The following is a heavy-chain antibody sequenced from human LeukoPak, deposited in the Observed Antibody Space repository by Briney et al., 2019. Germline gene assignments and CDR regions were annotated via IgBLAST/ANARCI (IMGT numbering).Heavy chain of an antibody. D-gene: IGHD4-4*01. CDR2: ISWNSGAI. J-gene: IGHJ4*02. CDR3: ARDNSIGLLDY. CDR1: GFTFDDYA. V-gene: IGHV3-9*01. Sequence: PGGSLRLSCVASGFTFDDYAMHWVRQAPGKGLEWVSGISWNSGAIGYADSVKGRFTISRDNAKNSLHLQMNSLRTGDTALYYCARDNSIGLLDYWGQGTLVTVSS.